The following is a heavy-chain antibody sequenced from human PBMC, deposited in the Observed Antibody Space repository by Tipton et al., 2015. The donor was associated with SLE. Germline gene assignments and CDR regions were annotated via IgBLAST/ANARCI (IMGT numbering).Heavy chain of an antibody. CDR2: INSDGSST. CDR3: ASSRGSPTQGIGY. J-gene: IGHJ4*02. CDR1: GFTFSSYW. Sequence: SLRLSCAASGFTFSSYWMHWVRQAPGKGPVWVSRINSDGSSTNYADSVKGRFTISRDNTKNTLYLQMNSLRVEDVAVYYCASSRGSPTQGIGYWGQGTLVTVSS. V-gene: IGHV3-74*01. D-gene: IGHD3-16*01.